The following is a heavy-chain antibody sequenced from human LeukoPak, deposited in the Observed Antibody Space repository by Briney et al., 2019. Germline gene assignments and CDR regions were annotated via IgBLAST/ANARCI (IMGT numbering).Heavy chain of an antibody. D-gene: IGHD4-17*01. Sequence: GGSLRLSCAASGFTFSSYGMHWVRQAPGKGLEWVAVIPYDGSNKYYADSVKGRFTISRDNSKNTLYLQMNSLRAEDTAVYYCAKDRYGDYGSSFDYWGRGTLVTVSS. V-gene: IGHV3-30*18. CDR1: GFTFSSYG. CDR3: AKDRYGDYGSSFDY. CDR2: IPYDGSNK. J-gene: IGHJ4*02.